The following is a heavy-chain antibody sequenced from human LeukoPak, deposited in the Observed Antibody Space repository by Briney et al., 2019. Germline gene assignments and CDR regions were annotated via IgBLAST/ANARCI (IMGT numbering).Heavy chain of an antibody. J-gene: IGHJ4*02. Sequence: PGGSLRLSCAASGFTLDDYAMHWVRQAPGKGLEWVSGISWNSGSIGYADSVKGRFTISRDNAKNSLYLQMNSLRAEDTAVYYCARDLAMGGEDDYWGQGTLVTVSS. CDR3: ARDLAMGGEDDY. V-gene: IGHV3-9*01. CDR2: ISWNSGSI. CDR1: GFTLDDYA. D-gene: IGHD5-18*01.